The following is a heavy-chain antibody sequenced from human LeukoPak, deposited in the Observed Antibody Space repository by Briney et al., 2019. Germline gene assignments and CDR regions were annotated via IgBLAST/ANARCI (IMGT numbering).Heavy chain of an antibody. J-gene: IGHJ5*02. V-gene: IGHV1-18*01. CDR2: ISAYNGNT. D-gene: IGHD6-19*01. CDR1: GYTFTSYG. Sequence: ASVKVSCKASGYTFTSYGISWVRQAPGQGLEWMGWISAYNGNTNYAQKLQGRVTMTTDTSTSTAYMELRSLRSDDTAVYYCARTLGGIAVAVSWFDPWGQGTLVTVSS. CDR3: ARTLGGIAVAVSWFDP.